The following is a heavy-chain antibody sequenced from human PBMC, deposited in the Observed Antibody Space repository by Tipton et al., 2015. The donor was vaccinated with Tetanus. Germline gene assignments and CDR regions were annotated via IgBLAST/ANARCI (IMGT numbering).Heavy chain of an antibody. D-gene: IGHD3-9*01. Sequence: SLRLSCAASGFTFSSYAMSWVRQAPGKGLEWVSTISGDGDNTYYADSVKGRFTISRDNSKTTLYLQMNSLRAEDPSVYYCTKWIYDLLTGYADAFFDYWGQGTLLTVSS. CDR1: GFTFSSYA. CDR2: ISGDGDNT. CDR3: TKWIYDLLTGYADAFFDY. V-gene: IGHV3-23*01. J-gene: IGHJ4*02.